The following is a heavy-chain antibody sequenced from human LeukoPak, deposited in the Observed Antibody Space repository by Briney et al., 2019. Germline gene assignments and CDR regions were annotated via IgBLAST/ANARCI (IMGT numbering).Heavy chain of an antibody. CDR2: ISGSGGST. Sequence: GGSLRLSCAASGFTFSSYAMSWVRQAPGKGLEWVSAISGSGGSTYYADSVKGRFTTSRDNSKNTLYLQMNSLRAEDTAVYYCAKDTRTMIVVASDYWGQGTLVTVSS. D-gene: IGHD3-22*01. CDR3: AKDTRTMIVVASDY. J-gene: IGHJ4*02. V-gene: IGHV3-23*01. CDR1: GFTFSSYA.